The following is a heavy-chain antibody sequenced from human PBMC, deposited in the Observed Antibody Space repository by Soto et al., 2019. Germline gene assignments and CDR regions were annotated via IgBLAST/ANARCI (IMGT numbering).Heavy chain of an antibody. J-gene: IGHJ6*02. CDR2: IYYSGST. V-gene: IGHV4-31*03. Sequence: PSETLSLTCTVSGGSISSGGYYWSWIRQHPGKGLEWIGYIYYSGSTYYNPSLKSRVTISVDTSKNQFSLKLSSVTAADTAVYYCARDAPFEPYCSGGSCPYGMDVWGQGTTVTVSS. D-gene: IGHD2-15*01. CDR3: ARDAPFEPYCSGGSCPYGMDV. CDR1: GGSISSGGYY.